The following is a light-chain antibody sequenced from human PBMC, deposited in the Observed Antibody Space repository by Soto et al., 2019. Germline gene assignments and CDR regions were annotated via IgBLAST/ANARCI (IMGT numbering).Light chain of an antibody. CDR1: SSDVGGYNF. CDR3: SSCAGGNNFYV. V-gene: IGLV2-8*01. Sequence: QSVLTQPPSASGSPGQSITISCTGASSDVGGYNFVSWYQQHPGKAPKLIIYEVTKRPSGVPDRFSGSKSGSTASLTVSGLQAEDEADYYCSSCAGGNNFYVFGTGTKVPVL. J-gene: IGLJ1*01. CDR2: EVT.